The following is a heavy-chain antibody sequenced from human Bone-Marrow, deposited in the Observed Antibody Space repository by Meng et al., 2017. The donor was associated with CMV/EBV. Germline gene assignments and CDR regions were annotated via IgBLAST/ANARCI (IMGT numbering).Heavy chain of an antibody. Sequence: GESLKISCAASGFTFSSYWMHWVRQAPGKGLVWVSRINSDGSSTSYADSVKGRFTISRDNAKNTLYLQMNSLRAEDTAVYYCARNSGSIAAAADYYYYGMDVWGQGTTVTVSS. D-gene: IGHD6-13*01. CDR3: ARNSGSIAAAADYYYYGMDV. CDR2: INSDGSST. CDR1: GFTFSSYW. J-gene: IGHJ6*02. V-gene: IGHV3-74*01.